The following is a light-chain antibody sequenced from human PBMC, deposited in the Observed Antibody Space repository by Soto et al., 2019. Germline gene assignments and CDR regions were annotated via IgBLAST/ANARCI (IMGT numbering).Light chain of an antibody. J-gene: IGKJ4*01. CDR1: QGVGRS. CDR2: SAS. V-gene: IGKV3-15*01. CDR3: QQYYYWPLT. Sequence: EVLMTQSPATLSTSPGEGATLSCRASQGVGRSVAWYQQTPGQSPRLLIYSASTRASGVPARFSGSGSGTEFTLTISSLQSEDFAVYSCQQYYYWPLTFGGGNKV.